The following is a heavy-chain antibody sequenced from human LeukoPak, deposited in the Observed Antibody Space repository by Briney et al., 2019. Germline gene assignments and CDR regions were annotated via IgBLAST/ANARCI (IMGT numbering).Heavy chain of an antibody. J-gene: IGHJ6*02. CDR1: GFTFTSYA. CDR3: AKQVGVTIYYGMDV. Sequence: GGSLRLSCAASGFTFTSYAMSWVRQAPGKGLKWVSTISGDGGSTYYADSVKGRFTISRDNSKKTLYLQMNSVRAEDTAVYYCAKQVGVTIYYGMDVWGQGTPVTVSS. CDR2: ISGDGGST. V-gene: IGHV3-23*01. D-gene: IGHD1-26*01.